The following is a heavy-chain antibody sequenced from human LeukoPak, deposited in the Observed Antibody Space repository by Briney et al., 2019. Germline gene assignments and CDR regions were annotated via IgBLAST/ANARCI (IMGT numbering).Heavy chain of an antibody. CDR3: ARDYCDSSGYYYAHDY. J-gene: IGHJ4*02. D-gene: IGHD3-22*01. CDR1: GGTFSSYA. Sequence: SVKVSCKASGGTFSSYAISWVRQPPGQGLERMGRIIPICGTANSAQKFQGRVTITTDESTSTAYMELSSLRSEDTAVYYCARDYCDSSGYYYAHDYWGQGTRVTVSS. CDR2: IIPICGTA. V-gene: IGHV1-69*05.